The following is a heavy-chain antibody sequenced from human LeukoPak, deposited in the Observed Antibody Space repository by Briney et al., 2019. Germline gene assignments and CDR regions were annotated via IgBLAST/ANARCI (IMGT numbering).Heavy chain of an antibody. D-gene: IGHD3-9*01. Sequence: ASVKVSCKASGYTFTGYYMNWVGQAPGHGLEWMGWINPNSGGTNYAQKFQGRVTMTRDTSISTAYMELSRLRSDDTAVYYWARGRYFDWLIDYWGQGTLVTVSS. J-gene: IGHJ4*02. CDR1: GYTFTGYY. CDR3: ARGRYFDWLIDY. V-gene: IGHV1-2*02. CDR2: INPNSGGT.